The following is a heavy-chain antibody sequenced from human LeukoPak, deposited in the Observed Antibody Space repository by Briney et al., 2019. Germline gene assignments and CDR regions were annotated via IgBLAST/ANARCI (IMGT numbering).Heavy chain of an antibody. CDR2: IGAYNGNT. J-gene: IGHJ3*02. CDR3: ARERDCSSTSCYDAFDI. D-gene: IGHD2-2*01. V-gene: IGHV1-18*01. CDR1: GYTFTSYG. Sequence: ASVKVSCKASGYTFTSYGISWVRQAPGQGLEWMGWIGAYNGNTNYAQKLQGRVTMTTDTSTSTAYMGLRSLRSDDTAVYYCARERDCSSTSCYDAFDIWGQGTMVTVSS.